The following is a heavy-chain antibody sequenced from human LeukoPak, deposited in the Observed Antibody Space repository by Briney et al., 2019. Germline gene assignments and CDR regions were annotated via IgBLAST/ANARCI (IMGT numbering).Heavy chain of an antibody. CDR3: ARGRPHAD. D-gene: IGHD2-2*01. CDR1: GYTFTSYG. V-gene: IGHV1-8*02. Sequence: DSVKVSCKASGYTFTSYGISWVRQAPGQGLDLMGWMNPSSGNTGYAQKFQGRVTMTRNISISTAYMELSSLRSDDSAVYFCARGRPHADWGTGTTLTVSS. J-gene: IGHJ6*04. CDR2: MNPSSGNT.